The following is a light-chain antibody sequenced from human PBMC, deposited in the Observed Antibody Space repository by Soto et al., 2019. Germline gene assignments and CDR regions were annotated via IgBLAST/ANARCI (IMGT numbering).Light chain of an antibody. Sequence: IQMTQSPSTLAGSVGDRVTISCRSSQTISSWLAWYQQKPGKAPQLLIYDASNLESGGPSRFSGSGSATEFTLTISRLQSDDLAVYYRQKYNNCPTWTFGQGTQVEIK. CDR2: DAS. V-gene: IGKV1-5*01. CDR3: QKYNNCPTWT. J-gene: IGKJ1*01. CDR1: QTISSW.